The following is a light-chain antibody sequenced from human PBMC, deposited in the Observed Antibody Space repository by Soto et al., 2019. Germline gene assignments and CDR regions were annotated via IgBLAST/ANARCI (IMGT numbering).Light chain of an antibody. CDR1: QSISTW. CDR2: KAS. V-gene: IGKV1-5*03. Sequence: DIQMTQSPSTLSASVGDRVTITCRASQSISTWLAWYQQKAGKAPKLLIYKASSLESGVPSRFSGSGSGTEFTLTISRLQPDDFATYYCQQYSRWWTFGQGTKVEIK. CDR3: QQYSRWWT. J-gene: IGKJ1*01.